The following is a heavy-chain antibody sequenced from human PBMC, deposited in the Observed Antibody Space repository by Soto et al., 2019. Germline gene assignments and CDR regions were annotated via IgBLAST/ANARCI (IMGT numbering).Heavy chain of an antibody. CDR1: GFNFNTYW. J-gene: IGHJ6*02. V-gene: IGHV3-7*03. D-gene: IGHD4-17*01. CDR2: IDTDGSRK. CDR3: GRVPLDGNYANGVDV. Sequence: PGGSLRLSCAASGFNFNTYWMYWVRQAPGKGLEWVANIDTDGSRKNYVDSVKGRFIISRDNAKNSLFLQMNSLRADDTAVYYCGRVPLDGNYANGVDVWGQGTKVTVSS.